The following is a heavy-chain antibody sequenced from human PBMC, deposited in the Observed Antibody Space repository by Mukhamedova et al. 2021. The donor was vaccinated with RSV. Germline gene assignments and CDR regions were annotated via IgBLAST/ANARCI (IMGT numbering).Heavy chain of an antibody. Sequence: WVSVIYPATSPYYAASVKGRFTISRDNSRNTVYLHMNSLSHDDTAVYYCAREAPGFYPMNVWGKGTTAIVSS. V-gene: IGHV3-53*05. CDR2: IYPATSP. CDR3: AREAPGFYPMNV. D-gene: IGHD1-14*01. J-gene: IGHJ6*04.